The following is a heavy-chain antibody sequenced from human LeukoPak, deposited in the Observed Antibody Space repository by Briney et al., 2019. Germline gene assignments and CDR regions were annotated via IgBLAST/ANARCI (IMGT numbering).Heavy chain of an antibody. V-gene: IGHV1-69*13. J-gene: IGHJ4*02. CDR3: AVDGHCSGGSCYSVDY. D-gene: IGHD2-15*01. CDR2: NIPIFGTA. CDR1: GGTFSSYA. Sequence: GASVKVSCKASGGTFSSYAISWVRQAPGQGLGWMGGNIPIFGTANYAQKFQGRVTITADESTSTAYMELSSLRSEDTAVYYCAVDGHCSGGSCYSVDYWGQGTLVTVSS.